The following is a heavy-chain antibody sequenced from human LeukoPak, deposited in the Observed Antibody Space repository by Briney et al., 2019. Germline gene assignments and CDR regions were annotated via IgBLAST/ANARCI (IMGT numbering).Heavy chain of an antibody. D-gene: IGHD4-17*01. CDR1: GFTFSNAW. J-gene: IGHJ4*02. V-gene: IGHV3-30-3*01. CDR2: ISYDGSNK. CDR3: ARETGSAVGSTDFDY. Sequence: GGSLRLSCAASGFTFSNAWMNWVRQAPGKGLEWVAVISYDGSNKYYVDSVKGRFTISRDNSKNTLYLQMNSLRAEDTAVYYCARETGSAVGSTDFDYWGQGTLVTVSS.